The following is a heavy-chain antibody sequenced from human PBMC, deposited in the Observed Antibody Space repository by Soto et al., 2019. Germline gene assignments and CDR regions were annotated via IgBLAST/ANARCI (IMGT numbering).Heavy chain of an antibody. CDR1: GGSISSYY. V-gene: IGHV4-59*01. CDR2: VYYSGST. J-gene: IGHJ3*02. D-gene: IGHD4-17*01. CDR3: ARDTVTTSDDAFDI. Sequence: QVQLQESGPGLVKPSETLSLTCTVSGGSISSYYWTWIRQPPGKRLEWIGYVYYSGSTNYNPSLKRRVTIAVDMSKNQFSLTLSSVTAADTAVYYCARDTVTTSDDAFDIWGQGTMVTVSS.